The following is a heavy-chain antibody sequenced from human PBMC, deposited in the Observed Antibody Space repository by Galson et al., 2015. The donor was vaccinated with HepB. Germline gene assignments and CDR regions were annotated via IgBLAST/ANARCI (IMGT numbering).Heavy chain of an antibody. V-gene: IGHV4-28*01. J-gene: IGHJ4*02. D-gene: IGHD6-13*01. Sequence: SETLSLTCAVSGYSISSSNWWGWIRQSPGKGLEWIGYIYFSGTTYYNPSLKSRVTMSIDTSKNQFSLHLSSVTAVDTAVYYCARWGAGSWYWGHFDYWGQGTLVTVSS. CDR3: ARWGAGSWYWGHFDY. CDR1: GYSISSSNW. CDR2: IYFSGTT.